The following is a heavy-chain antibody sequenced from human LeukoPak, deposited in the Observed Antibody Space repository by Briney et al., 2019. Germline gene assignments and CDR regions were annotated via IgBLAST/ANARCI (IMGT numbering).Heavy chain of an antibody. D-gene: IGHD5-18*01. Sequence: SETLSLTCTVSGGSISSYYWSWIRQPPGKGLEWIGYIYYSGSTYYNPSLRSRVTISVDTSKNQFSLKLSSVTAADTAVYYCARARGYSYGTKNWFDPWGQGTLVTVSS. CDR1: GGSISSYY. J-gene: IGHJ5*02. CDR2: IYYSGST. CDR3: ARARGYSYGTKNWFDP. V-gene: IGHV4-59*12.